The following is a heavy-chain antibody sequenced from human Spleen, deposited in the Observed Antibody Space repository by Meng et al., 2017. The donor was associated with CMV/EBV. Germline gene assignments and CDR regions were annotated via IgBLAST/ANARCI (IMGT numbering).Heavy chain of an antibody. CDR3: TTGRIGTGGLDF. Sequence: GESLKISCAASGFSFSNAWMTWVRQAPGKGLEWVGHIQTKTDGETTDYAAPVKGRFTISRDDSKDTLYLQMNSLKAEDTALYYCTTGRIGTGGLDFWGQGTLVTVSS. D-gene: IGHD7-27*01. V-gene: IGHV3-15*01. J-gene: IGHJ4*02. CDR1: GFSFSNAW. CDR2: IQTKTDGETT.